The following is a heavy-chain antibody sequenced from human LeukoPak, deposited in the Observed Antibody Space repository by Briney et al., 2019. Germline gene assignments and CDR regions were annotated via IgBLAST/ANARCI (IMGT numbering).Heavy chain of an antibody. D-gene: IGHD2-2*01. CDR3: AREEAQLEFDP. V-gene: IGHV3-23*01. Sequence: PGGSLRLSCAASGFTFNNYAMNWVRQAPGKGLEWVSVISGSGGTTYYADSVKGRFTISRDSSKNTLYLQMNSLRDEDTAVYYCAREEAQLEFDPWGQGTLVTVSS. CDR1: GFTFNNYA. CDR2: ISGSGGTT. J-gene: IGHJ5*02.